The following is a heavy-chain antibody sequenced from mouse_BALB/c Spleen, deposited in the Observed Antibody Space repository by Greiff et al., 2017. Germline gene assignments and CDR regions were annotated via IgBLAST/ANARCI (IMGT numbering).Heavy chain of an antibody. CDR3: ARVRGYYAMDY. V-gene: IGHV3-2*02. Sequence: EVQRVESGPGLVKPSQSLSLTCTVTGYSITSDYAWNWIRQFPGNKLEWMGYISYSGSTSYNPSLKSRISITRDTSKNQFFLQLNSVTTEDTATYYCARVRGYYAMDYWGQGTSVTVSS. J-gene: IGHJ4*01. CDR2: ISYSGST. CDR1: GYSITSDYA.